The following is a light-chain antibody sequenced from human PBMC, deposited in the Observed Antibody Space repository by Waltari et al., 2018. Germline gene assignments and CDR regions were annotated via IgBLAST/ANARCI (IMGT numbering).Light chain of an antibody. Sequence: TVRITCQGDSLRSYYASWYQQKPGQAPVLVIYGKNNRPSGIPDRFSGSSSGNTASLTITGAQAEDEADYYCNSRDSSGNHPFGGGTKLTVL. CDR2: GKN. J-gene: IGLJ2*01. CDR3: NSRDSSGNHP. CDR1: SLRSYY. V-gene: IGLV3-19*01.